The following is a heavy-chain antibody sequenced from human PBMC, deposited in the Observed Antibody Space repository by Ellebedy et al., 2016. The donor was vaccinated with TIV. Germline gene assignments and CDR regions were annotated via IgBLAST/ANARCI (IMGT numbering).Heavy chain of an antibody. J-gene: IGHJ4*02. CDR2: IYHSVST. V-gene: IGHV4-4*02. D-gene: IGHD5-12*01. Sequence: MPSETLSLTCAVSGGSISSSNWWSWVRQPPGKGLEWIGDIYHSVSTNYNPSLKCRVTISVDKSKNQFSLKLSSVTAADTAVYYCARVNGPDSGYGSFDYWGQGTLVTVSS. CDR1: GGSISSSNW. CDR3: ARVNGPDSGYGSFDY.